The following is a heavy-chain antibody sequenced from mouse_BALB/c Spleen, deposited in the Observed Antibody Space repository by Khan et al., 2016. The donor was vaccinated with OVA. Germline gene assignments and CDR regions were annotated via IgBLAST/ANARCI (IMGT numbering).Heavy chain of an antibody. CDR2: ISSGGDYT. CDR1: GFTFSSYS. V-gene: IGHV5-6*01. CDR3: ASHLTGSFAY. J-gene: IGHJ3*01. D-gene: IGHD4-1*01. Sequence: EVELVESGGDLVKPGGSLKLSCAASGFTFSSYSMSWVRQTPDKRLEWVATISSGGDYTYYPASVKGRFTISRDKAKNNLYLQMSSLKSEDTAMCYCASHLTGSFAYWGQGTLVTVSA.